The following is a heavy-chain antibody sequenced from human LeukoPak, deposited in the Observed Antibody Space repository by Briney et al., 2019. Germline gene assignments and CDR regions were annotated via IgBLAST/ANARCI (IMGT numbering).Heavy chain of an antibody. CDR1: GGSFSAFY. D-gene: IGHD3-10*01. CDR2: INHSGST. J-gene: IGHJ3*02. Sequence: SETLSLTCAVYGGSFSAFYWSWIRRPPGKKLEWIGEINHSGSTNQNPSLKSRVTMLVDTSNHRFSLRLRSVSAADTAVYYCARMVRERHSFDIWGRGTMVTVSS. CDR3: ARMVRERHSFDI. V-gene: IGHV4-34*01.